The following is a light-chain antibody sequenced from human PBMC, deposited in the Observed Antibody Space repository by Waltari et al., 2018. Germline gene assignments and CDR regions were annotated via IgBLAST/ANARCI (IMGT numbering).Light chain of an antibody. V-gene: IGLV2-11*01. CDR1: SSDVGDDNF. CDR3: CSYVGSHTNWV. J-gene: IGLJ3*02. Sequence: QSARTQPRSVSGSPGQSVSLSCPGISSDVGDDNFVSWYQQHPGKAPKFMIHDVSKRPSGVPDRFSGSKSGNTASLTISGLQAEDEAEYYCCSYVGSHTNWVFGGGTKLTVL. CDR2: DVS.